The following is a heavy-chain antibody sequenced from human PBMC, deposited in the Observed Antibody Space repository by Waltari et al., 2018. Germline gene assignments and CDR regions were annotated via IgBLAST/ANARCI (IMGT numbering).Heavy chain of an antibody. CDR3: AKDLLPTGVFDY. CDR1: GFSFINYA. CDR2: ASDSGGSS. J-gene: IGHJ4*02. D-gene: IGHD3-10*01. Sequence: EVQLLESGGGLVQPGGSLRLSCAASGFSFINYALSWVRQVPGKGLEWVSAASDSGGSSYYADSVKGRFTISRDNSKNMLYLQMKYLSAEDTALYYCAKDLLPTGVFDYWGQGALVTVSS. V-gene: IGHV3-23*01.